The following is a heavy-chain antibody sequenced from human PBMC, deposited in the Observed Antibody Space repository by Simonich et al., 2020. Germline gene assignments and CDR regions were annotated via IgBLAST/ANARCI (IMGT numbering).Heavy chain of an antibody. CDR1: GFTFSSFW. J-gene: IGHJ4*02. CDR3: ARFRGRYFDWLFDY. V-gene: IGHV3-7*01. D-gene: IGHD3-9*01. CDR2: KKQDGSEK. Sequence: EVQLVESGGGLVQPGWSLRLSCAASGFTFSSFWMSWVRQAPGKELEWGANKKQDGSEKYYVASVKGRFTISRDNAKNSLYLQMNSRRAEDTAVYYCARFRGRYFDWLFDYWGQGTLVTVSS.